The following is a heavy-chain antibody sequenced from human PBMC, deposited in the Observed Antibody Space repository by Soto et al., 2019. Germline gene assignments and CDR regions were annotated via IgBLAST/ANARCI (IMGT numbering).Heavy chain of an antibody. D-gene: IGHD6-13*01. V-gene: IGHV4-59*02. Sequence: SLTQRLPWTFAWGKGANHCVSCILKSQEKGLEWIGYMHYTGFSHYNPSLKSRLTISVDRSKNQFTLQLTSFTVEDTAVYYCATSLGNPWYTYWGQGPQVT. CDR1: WGKGANHC. CDR3: ATSLGNPWYTY. J-gene: IGHJ4*02. CDR2: MHYTGFS.